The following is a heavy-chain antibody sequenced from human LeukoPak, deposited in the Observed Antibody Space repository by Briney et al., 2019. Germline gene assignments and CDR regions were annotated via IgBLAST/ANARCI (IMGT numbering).Heavy chain of an antibody. Sequence: WVRQPPGKGLEWIGSIYYSGSTYYNPSLKSRVTISVDTSKNQFSLKLSSVTAADTAVYYCARSPHPYYYYYGMDVWGQGTTVTVSS. CDR2: IYYSGST. CDR3: ARSPHPYYYYYGMDV. J-gene: IGHJ6*02. V-gene: IGHV4-39*07.